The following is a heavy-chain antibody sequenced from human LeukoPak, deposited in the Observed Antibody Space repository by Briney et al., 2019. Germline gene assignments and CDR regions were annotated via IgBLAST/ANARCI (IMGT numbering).Heavy chain of an antibody. D-gene: IGHD2-8*01. CDR3: TRDTNGLGY. Sequence: AGGSLGLSCAASGFTFSGHRMHWVRQAPGKGLVWVSCIESDGSVTKYADSVKGRFTISRDNAKNTLYLQMNSLRVEDTAVYYCTRDTNGLGYWGQGTLVIVSS. V-gene: IGHV3-74*03. J-gene: IGHJ4*02. CDR1: GFTFSGHR. CDR2: IESDGSVT.